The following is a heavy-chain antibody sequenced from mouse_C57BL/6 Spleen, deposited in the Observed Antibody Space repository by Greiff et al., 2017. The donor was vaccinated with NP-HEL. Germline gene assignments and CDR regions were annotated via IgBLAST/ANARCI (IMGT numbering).Heavy chain of an antibody. CDR2: IDPSDSYT. CDR1: GYTFTSYW. J-gene: IGHJ4*01. CDR3: ARRDFAMDY. V-gene: IGHV1-50*01. Sequence: QVQLKQPGAELVKPGASVKLSCKASGYTFTSYWMQWVKQRPGQGLEWIGEIDPSDSYTNYNQKFKGKATLTVYTSSSTAYMQLSSLTSEDSAVYYCARRDFAMDYWGQGTSVTVSS.